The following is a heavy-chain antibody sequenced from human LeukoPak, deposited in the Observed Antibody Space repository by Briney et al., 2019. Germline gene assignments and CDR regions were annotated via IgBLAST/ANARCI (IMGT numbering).Heavy chain of an antibody. V-gene: IGHV3-43*02. D-gene: IGHD3-22*01. CDR3: RAEGYDSSGYSNYYFDY. CDR2: ISGDGGST. J-gene: IGHJ4*02. CDR1: GFTFDDYA. Sequence: GGSLRLSCAASGFTFDDYAMHWVRQAPGKGLEWVSLISGDGGSTYYADSVKGRFTISRDNSKNSLYLQMNSLRTEDTALYYCRAEGYDSSGYSNYYFDYWGQGTLVTVSS.